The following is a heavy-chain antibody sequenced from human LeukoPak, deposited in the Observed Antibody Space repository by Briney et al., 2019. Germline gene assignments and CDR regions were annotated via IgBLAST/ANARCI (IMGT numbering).Heavy chain of an antibody. CDR2: IRSKAYGGTA. CDR3: TRLHSESSSWALDY. J-gene: IGHJ4*02. Sequence: PGGSLRLSCTTSGFTFGDYAMSWVRQPPGKGLEWVGFIRSKAYGGTAEYAASVKGRFTISRDDSRSIASLQMNSLKSEDTAVYYCTRLHSESSSWALDYCGQGTLVTVSS. V-gene: IGHV3-49*04. CDR1: GFTFGDYA. D-gene: IGHD6-13*01.